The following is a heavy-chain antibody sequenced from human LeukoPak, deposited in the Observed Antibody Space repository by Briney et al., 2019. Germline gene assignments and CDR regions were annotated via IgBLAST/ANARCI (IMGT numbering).Heavy chain of an antibody. CDR2: IRRRAFGETA. V-gene: IGHV3-49*04. CDR3: TREGAAAAYGMDV. CDR1: GCTFGDYA. D-gene: IGHD6-13*01. Sequence: GGALCLSCTASGCTFGDYAVSWGRVAPGGGLGRVWLIRRRAFGETADYAASVKRRFTISRDDSKSTAYLPMNSLKTEDTAVYYCTREGAAAAYGMDVWGQGTTVTVSS. J-gene: IGHJ6*02.